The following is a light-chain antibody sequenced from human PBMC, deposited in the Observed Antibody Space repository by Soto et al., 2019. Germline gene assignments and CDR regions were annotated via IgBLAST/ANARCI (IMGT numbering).Light chain of an antibody. V-gene: IGKV1-5*03. CDR1: ESINSW. Sequence: DIQMTQSPSTLSASVGDRVTITCRASESINSWLAWYQQKPGKAPKLLIYKASNLESGVPSRFSGSGSGTEFTLTITSLQPDDVATYYCQQYQSYSQFGQGTKVEIK. CDR3: QQYQSYSQ. CDR2: KAS. J-gene: IGKJ1*01.